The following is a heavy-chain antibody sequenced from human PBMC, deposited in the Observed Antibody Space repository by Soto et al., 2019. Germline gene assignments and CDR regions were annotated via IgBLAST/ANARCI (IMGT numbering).Heavy chain of an antibody. Sequence: VQLVQSGAEVKKPGSSVKVSCKASGGTFSSYVMTWVRQAPGQGLEWMGRIIPMFGITDYAPKFQGRVTITADKSTTTAYMELSSLRSEDTAIYYCARDRALNNAAVGMAYWGQGTLVTVSS. J-gene: IGHJ4*02. D-gene: IGHD6-13*01. CDR2: IIPMFGIT. V-gene: IGHV1-69*04. CDR3: ARDRALNNAAVGMAY. CDR1: GGTFSSYV.